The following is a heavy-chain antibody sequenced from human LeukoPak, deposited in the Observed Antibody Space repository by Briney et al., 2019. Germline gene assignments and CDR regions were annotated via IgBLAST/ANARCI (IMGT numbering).Heavy chain of an antibody. CDR2: INPNSGGT. V-gene: IGHV1-2*04. D-gene: IGHD3-3*01. J-gene: IGHJ4*02. CDR3: ARGGGGYYDFWSGYYSQYYFDY. Sequence: VASVEVSCKASGYTFTGYYMHWVRQAPGQGLEWMGWINPNSGGTNYAQKFQGWVTMTRDTPISTAYMELSRLRSDDTAVYYCARGGGGYYDFWSGYYSQYYFDYWGQGTLVTVSS. CDR1: GYTFTGYY.